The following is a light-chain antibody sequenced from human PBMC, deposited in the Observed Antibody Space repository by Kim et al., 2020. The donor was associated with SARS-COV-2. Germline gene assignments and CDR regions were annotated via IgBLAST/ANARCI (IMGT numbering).Light chain of an antibody. CDR3: QQYNNWPPWT. J-gene: IGKJ1*01. V-gene: IGKV3-15*01. CDR2: GAS. CDR1: QSVRSN. Sequence: SPGERATLSGRASQSVRSNLAWYQQKPGQAPRLLIHGASTRASGIPARFSGSGSGTEFTLIISSLQSEDFALYYCQQYNNWPPWTFGQGTKVDIK.